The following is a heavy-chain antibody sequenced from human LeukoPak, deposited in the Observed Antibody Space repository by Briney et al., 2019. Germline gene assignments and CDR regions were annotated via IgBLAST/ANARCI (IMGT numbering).Heavy chain of an antibody. J-gene: IGHJ4*02. D-gene: IGHD2-2*02. Sequence: GGSLRLSCAASGFTFSSYSMNWVRQAPGKGLEWVSAISASGVSTYYADSVKGRFTISRDNSKNTLYLQMNSLGAEDTAVYYCAKTESWGYCSSTSCYNFDYWGQGTLVTVSS. CDR3: AKTESWGYCSSTSCYNFDY. CDR2: ISASGVST. CDR1: GFTFSSYS. V-gene: IGHV3-23*01.